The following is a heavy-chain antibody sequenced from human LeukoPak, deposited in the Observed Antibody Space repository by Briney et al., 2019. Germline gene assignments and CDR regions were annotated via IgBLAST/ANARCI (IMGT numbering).Heavy chain of an antibody. V-gene: IGHV3-48*04. CDR1: GFTFSSYS. CDR3: ARDRGLTTSDAFDI. Sequence: GGSLRLSCAASGFTFSSYSMNWVRQAPGKGLERVSYISSSSSTIYYADSVKGRFTISRDNAKNSLYLQMNSLRAEDTAVYYCARDRGLTTSDAFDIWGQGTMVTVSS. D-gene: IGHD4-17*01. CDR2: ISSSSSTI. J-gene: IGHJ3*02.